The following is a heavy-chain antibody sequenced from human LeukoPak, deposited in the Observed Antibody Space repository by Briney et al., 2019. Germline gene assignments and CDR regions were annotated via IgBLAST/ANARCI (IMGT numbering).Heavy chain of an antibody. V-gene: IGHV3-30*03. D-gene: IGHD6-6*01. CDR1: GFTFSSYG. Sequence: PGGSLRLSCAASGFTFSSYGMHWVRQAPGKGLEWVAIISYDGSDKYYADSVKGRFTISRDNSKNTLYLQMNSLRAEDTAVYYCARDIEYSSPRGVDYWGQGTLVTVSS. CDR2: ISYDGSDK. J-gene: IGHJ4*02. CDR3: ARDIEYSSPRGVDY.